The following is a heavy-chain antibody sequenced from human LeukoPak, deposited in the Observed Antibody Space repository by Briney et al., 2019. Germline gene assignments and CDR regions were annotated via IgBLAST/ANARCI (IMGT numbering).Heavy chain of an antibody. Sequence: SETLSLTCTASGGSISSSYWSWIRQPAGKGLEWIGRIYTSGSTNYNASLKSRVTMSVDTSKNQFSLKLSSVTAAVTAVYYCARDLGVSSSRRALGYWGQGTLVTVSS. D-gene: IGHD6-6*01. CDR1: GGSISSSY. CDR3: ARDLGVSSSRRALGY. V-gene: IGHV4-4*07. J-gene: IGHJ4*02. CDR2: IYTSGST.